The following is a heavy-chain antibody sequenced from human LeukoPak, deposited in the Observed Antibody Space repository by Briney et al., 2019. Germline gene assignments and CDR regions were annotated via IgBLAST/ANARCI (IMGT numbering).Heavy chain of an antibody. J-gene: IGHJ6*04. Sequence: SETLSLICTVSGGSISSYFWSWIRRPPGKGLEWIGYIYYSGSTNYNPSLKSRVTISVDTSKNQFSLNLSSVTAADTAVYYCARAGITLVRGVSIGGMDVWGKGTTVTVSS. CDR1: GGSISSYF. V-gene: IGHV4-59*01. CDR2: IYYSGST. CDR3: ARAGITLVRGVSIGGMDV. D-gene: IGHD3-10*01.